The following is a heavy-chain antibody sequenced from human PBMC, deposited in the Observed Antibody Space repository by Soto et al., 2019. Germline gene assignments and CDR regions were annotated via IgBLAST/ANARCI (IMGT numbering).Heavy chain of an antibody. J-gene: IGHJ6*02. Sequence: GGSLRLSCAASGFTFSSYWMSWVRQAPGKGLEWVANIKQDGSEKYYVDSVKGRFTISRDNAKNSLYLQMNSLRVEDTAVYYCARDSQWLITYSYYYGMDVWGQGTTVTVSS. V-gene: IGHV3-7*01. CDR3: ARDSQWLITYSYYYGMDV. CDR2: IKQDGSEK. D-gene: IGHD6-19*01. CDR1: GFTFSSYW.